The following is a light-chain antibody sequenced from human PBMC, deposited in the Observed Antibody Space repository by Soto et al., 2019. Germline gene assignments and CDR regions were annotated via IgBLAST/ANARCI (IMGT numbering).Light chain of an antibody. V-gene: IGKV3-15*01. Sequence: EIVMTQSPATLSVSPGERATLSCRASQSVSSNLAWYQHKPGQAPRLLIYAASTRATGIPARFSGSGSGTEFTLTISSLQSEDFAVYYCQQYNKWPLTFGGGTKVEIK. CDR3: QQYNKWPLT. CDR1: QSVSSN. J-gene: IGKJ4*01. CDR2: AAS.